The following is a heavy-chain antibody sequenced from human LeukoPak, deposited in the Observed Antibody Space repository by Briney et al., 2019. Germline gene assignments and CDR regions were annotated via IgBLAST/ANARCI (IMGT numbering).Heavy chain of an antibody. Sequence: GASVKVSCKASGYTFTSYAMNWVRQAPGQGLEWMGWINTNTGNPTYAQGFTGRFVFSLDTSVSTAYLQISSLKAEDTAVYYCARSYVRNYGFRGVIPGYWGQGTLVTVSS. D-gene: IGHD3-10*01. CDR3: ARSYVRNYGFRGVIPGY. J-gene: IGHJ4*02. CDR1: GYTFTSYA. V-gene: IGHV7-4-1*02. CDR2: INTNTGNP.